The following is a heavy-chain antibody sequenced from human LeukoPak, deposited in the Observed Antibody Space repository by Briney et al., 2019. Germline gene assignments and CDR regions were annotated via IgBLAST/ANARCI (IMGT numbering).Heavy chain of an antibody. CDR3: ARSAIDAFDI. V-gene: IGHV4-59*08. CDR1: GGSISSYY. CDR2: IYNSGST. Sequence: PSETLSLTCTVSGGSISSYYWSWIRQPPGKGLECIGYIYNSGSTNYNPSLKSRVSISVGTSKNQFSLKLSSVTAADTAVYYCARSAIDAFDIWGQGTMVIVSS. D-gene: IGHD6-25*01. J-gene: IGHJ3*02.